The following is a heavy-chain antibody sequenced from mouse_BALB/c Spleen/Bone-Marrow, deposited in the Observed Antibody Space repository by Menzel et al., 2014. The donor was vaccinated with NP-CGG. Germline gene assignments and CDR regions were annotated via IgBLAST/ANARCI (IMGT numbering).Heavy chain of an antibody. CDR3: ARIYYGNYVNY. V-gene: IGHV5-6*01. Sequence: EVHLVESGGGLVKPGGSLKLSCAASGFTFSSYGMSWVRQTPDKRLEWVATISSGGSYTYYPDSVKGRFTISRDNAKNTLYLQMSSLKSEDTAMYYCARIYYGNYVNYWGQGTTLTVSS. CDR2: ISSGGSYT. J-gene: IGHJ2*01. CDR1: GFTFSSYG. D-gene: IGHD2-1*01.